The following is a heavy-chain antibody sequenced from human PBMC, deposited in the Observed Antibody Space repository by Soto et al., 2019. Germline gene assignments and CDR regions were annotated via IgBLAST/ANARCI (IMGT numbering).Heavy chain of an antibody. CDR3: TKARCSGNPCYVPDY. CDR1: GLTFATYT. D-gene: IGHD2-15*01. V-gene: IGHV3-23*01. Sequence: PGGPLGLSFEPSGLTFATYTMAWARQPPGKGLAWVSAISDSAGSPYYADAVQGRFTISRDNSKNTLFLLMNSLRAEDTATYYCTKARCSGNPCYVPDYWGHGTLVTVSS. J-gene: IGHJ4*01. CDR2: ISDSAGSP.